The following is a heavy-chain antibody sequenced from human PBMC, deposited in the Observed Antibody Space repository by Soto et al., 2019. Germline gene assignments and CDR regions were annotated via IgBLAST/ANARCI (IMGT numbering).Heavy chain of an antibody. CDR2: IYSGGST. J-gene: IGHJ6*02. CDR3: ATRGVEMATTSFWSYYGMDV. V-gene: IGHV3-53*01. D-gene: IGHD5-12*01. Sequence: GSLRLSCAASGFTVSSNYMSWVRQAPGKGLEWVSVIYSGGSTYYADSVKGRFTISRDNSKNTLYLQMNSLRAEDTAVYYCATRGVEMATTSFWSYYGMDVWGQGTTVTVSS. CDR1: GFTVSSNY.